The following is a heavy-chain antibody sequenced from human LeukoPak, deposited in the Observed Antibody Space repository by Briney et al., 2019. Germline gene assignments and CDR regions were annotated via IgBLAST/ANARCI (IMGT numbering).Heavy chain of an antibody. Sequence: ASVKVSCKASGYTFTSYGISWVRQAPGQGLEWMGWISAYNGNTNYAQKLQGRVTMTTDTSTSTAYMELRSLRSDDTAVYYCARGVRYRSGGSCYYFDYWGQGTLVTVSS. J-gene: IGHJ4*02. D-gene: IGHD2-15*01. CDR1: GYTFTSYG. CDR2: ISAYNGNT. V-gene: IGHV1-18*01. CDR3: ARGVRYRSGGSCYYFDY.